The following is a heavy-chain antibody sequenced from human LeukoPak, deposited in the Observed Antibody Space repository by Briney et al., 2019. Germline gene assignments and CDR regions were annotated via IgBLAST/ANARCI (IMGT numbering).Heavy chain of an antibody. CDR1: GYTFSSYG. CDR2: ISGSGGST. V-gene: IGHV3-23*01. J-gene: IGHJ4*02. D-gene: IGHD3-16*02. Sequence: ASVKVSCKASGYTFSSYGMSWVRQAPGKGLEWVSAISGSGGSTYYADSVKGRFTISRDNSKNTLYLQMNSLRAEDTGVYYCARDDYVWGSYRPVERYWGQGTLVTVSS. CDR3: ARDDYVWGSYRPVERY.